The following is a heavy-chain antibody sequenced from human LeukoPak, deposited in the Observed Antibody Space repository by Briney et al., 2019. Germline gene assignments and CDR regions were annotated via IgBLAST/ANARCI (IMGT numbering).Heavy chain of an antibody. V-gene: IGHV3-11*01. Sequence: GGSLRLSCAASGFTFSDYYMNWIRQAPGKGLEWVSYISSNGSTIYYADSVKGRFTISRDNAKNSLYLQMNSLRAEDTAVYYCARDQRWLPGWHASDIWGQGTMVTVSS. J-gene: IGHJ3*02. CDR2: ISSNGSTI. CDR1: GFTFSDYY. D-gene: IGHD5-24*01. CDR3: ARDQRWLPGWHASDI.